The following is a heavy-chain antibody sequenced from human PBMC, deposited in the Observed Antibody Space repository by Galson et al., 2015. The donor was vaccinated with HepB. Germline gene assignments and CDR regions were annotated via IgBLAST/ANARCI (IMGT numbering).Heavy chain of an antibody. J-gene: IGHJ6*02. CDR3: ARDSRHPQYYYYGMDV. CDR2: IIPVFGTA. Sequence: SVKVSCKASGGTFSSYALSWVRQAPGQGLEWMGGIIPVFGTANFAQKFQGRVTITADESTSTVYMELSSLRSEDTAVYYCARDSRHPQYYYYGMDVWGQGTTVTVSS. V-gene: IGHV1-69*13. CDR1: GGTFSSYA.